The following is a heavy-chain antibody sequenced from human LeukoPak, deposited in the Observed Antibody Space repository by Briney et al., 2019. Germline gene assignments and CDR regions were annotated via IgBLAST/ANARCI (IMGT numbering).Heavy chain of an antibody. V-gene: IGHV3-23*01. CDR1: GFSFSNYA. J-gene: IGHJ4*02. CDR2: MGGSGGRI. Sequence: GSLRLSCAGSGFSFSNYAMTWVRQAPGKGLEWVSGMGGSGGRINYADSVKGRFTISRDNSKNTLYLQMNSLRVEDTAVYYCAKGGWLGSDFVLDHWGQGTLVTVSS. D-gene: IGHD5-12*01. CDR3: AKGGWLGSDFVLDH.